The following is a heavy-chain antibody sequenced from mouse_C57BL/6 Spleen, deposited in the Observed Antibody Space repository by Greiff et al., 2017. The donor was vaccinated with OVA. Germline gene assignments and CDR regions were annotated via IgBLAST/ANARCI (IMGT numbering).Heavy chain of an antibody. CDR3: ARGDYYGSSYFDY. Sequence: EVQRVESEGGLVQPGSSMKLSCTASGFTFSDYYMAWVRQVPEKGLEWVANINYDGSSTYYLDSLKSRFIISRDNAKNILYLQMSSLKSEDTATYYCARGDYYGSSYFDYWGQGTTLTVSS. CDR2: INYDGSST. CDR1: GFTFSDYY. J-gene: IGHJ2*01. V-gene: IGHV5-16*01. D-gene: IGHD1-1*01.